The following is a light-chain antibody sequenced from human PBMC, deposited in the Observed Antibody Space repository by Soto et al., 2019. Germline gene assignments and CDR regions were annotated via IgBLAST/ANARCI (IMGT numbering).Light chain of an antibody. CDR2: GVS. CDR3: QQYADSPIT. CDR1: QRLASNY. Sequence: EIELTQSPGTLSLSPGERATLSCRASQRLASNYLAWYQQRPGQAPRLLLYGVSSRATGIPDRFSGSGSGTDFTLAISGVEPEDFAVYFCQQYADSPITFGQGTRLEI. J-gene: IGKJ5*01. V-gene: IGKV3-20*01.